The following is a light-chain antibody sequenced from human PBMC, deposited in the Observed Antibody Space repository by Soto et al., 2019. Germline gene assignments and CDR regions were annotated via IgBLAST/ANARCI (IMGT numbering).Light chain of an antibody. CDR3: MQSMPTRT. V-gene: IGKV2-28*01. CDR1: ESLLHSNGYTY. Sequence: DPVMTQSPLSLPVTPGESASISCRSSESLLHSNGYTYLDWYLLKPGQSPQLLIYLASNRASGVAHMFSGSGSGTDITLILSRVEAADVGIYFWMQSMPTRTFGQGNKVEIK. J-gene: IGKJ1*01. CDR2: LAS.